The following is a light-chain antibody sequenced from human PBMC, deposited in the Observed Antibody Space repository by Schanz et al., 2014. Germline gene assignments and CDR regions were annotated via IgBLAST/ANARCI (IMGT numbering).Light chain of an antibody. J-gene: IGKJ2*01. V-gene: IGKV3-20*01. CDR1: QSVSSNL. Sequence: EIVMTQSPATLSVSPGERVTLSCRASQSVSSNLLAWYQQKPGQAPRLLIYGASSRATGIPDRFSGSGSGTDFTLTISRLEPEDFAVYYCQQYGRSPRTFGQGTTLEIK. CDR3: QQYGRSPRT. CDR2: GAS.